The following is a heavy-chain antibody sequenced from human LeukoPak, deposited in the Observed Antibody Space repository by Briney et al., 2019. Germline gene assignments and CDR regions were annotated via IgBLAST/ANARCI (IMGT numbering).Heavy chain of an antibody. CDR3: ARRVGYSYGYGRYYYYGMDV. V-gene: IGHV5-51*07. D-gene: IGHD5-18*01. J-gene: IGHJ6*02. Sequence: HGESLKISCKASGYSFTSYWIGWVHQMPGKGLEWMGIFHPGDSETRYSPSFQGQVTISADKSISTAYLQWSSLKASDTAMYYCARRVGYSYGYGRYYYYGMDVWGQGTTVTVSS. CDR1: GYSFTSYW. CDR2: FHPGDSET.